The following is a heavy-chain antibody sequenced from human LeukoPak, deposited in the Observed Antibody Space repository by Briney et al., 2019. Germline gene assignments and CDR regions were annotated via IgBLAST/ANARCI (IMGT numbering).Heavy chain of an antibody. CDR1: GFNFGDHA. CDR3: SRGPIQLWVHNGVDV. CDR2: IRSKAYRGTT. V-gene: IGHV3-49*04. Sequence: GGSLRLSCTTSGFNFGDHAMTWVRQAPGKGLEWVGFIRSKAYRGTTEYAASVKGRFTISRDDSKSVVYLQMNSLKSEDTAVYYCSRGPIQLWVHNGVDVWGQGTTVTVSS. D-gene: IGHD5-18*01. J-gene: IGHJ6*02.